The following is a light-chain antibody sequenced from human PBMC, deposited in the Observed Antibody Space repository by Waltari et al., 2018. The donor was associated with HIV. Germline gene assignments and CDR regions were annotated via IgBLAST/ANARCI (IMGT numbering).Light chain of an antibody. CDR3: SSYGGSKNLL. CDR2: QGT. V-gene: IGLV2-8*01. Sequence: QSALTQPPSASGSPGQSVTISCIGTSSDVGGYNYFSWFQQHQGKAPKMNIYQGTKRTSGGTDRFSGAKSGNTASLTVSGLQDEDEADYYCSSYGGSKNLLFGGGTKLTVL. J-gene: IGLJ2*01. CDR1: SSDVGGYNY.